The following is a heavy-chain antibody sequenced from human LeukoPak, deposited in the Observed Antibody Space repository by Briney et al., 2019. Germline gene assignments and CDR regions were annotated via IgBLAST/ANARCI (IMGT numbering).Heavy chain of an antibody. Sequence: PSETLSLTCAVYGGSFSGYYWSWIRQPPGKGLEWIGEINHSGSTNYNPSLKSRVTISVDTSKNQFSLKLSSVTAADTAVYYCASSGSSSSAPFDYWGQGTLVTVSS. J-gene: IGHJ4*02. CDR2: INHSGST. CDR3: ASSGSSSSAPFDY. CDR1: GGSFSGYY. V-gene: IGHV4-34*01. D-gene: IGHD6-6*01.